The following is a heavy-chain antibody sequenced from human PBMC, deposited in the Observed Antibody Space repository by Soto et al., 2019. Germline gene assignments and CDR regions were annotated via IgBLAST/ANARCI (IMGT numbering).Heavy chain of an antibody. J-gene: IGHJ4*02. V-gene: IGHV4-30-2*01. Sequence: QLQLQESGSGLVKPSQTLSLTCAVSGGSISSGGYSWSWIRQPPGKGLEWIGYIYHSGSTYYNPSLKSRGTISVDRPKNQFSLKLSSVTAADTAVYYCVAGGGLPRYYWGQGTLVTVSS. CDR2: IYHSGST. D-gene: IGHD5-12*01. CDR1: GGSISSGGYS. CDR3: VAGGGLPRYY.